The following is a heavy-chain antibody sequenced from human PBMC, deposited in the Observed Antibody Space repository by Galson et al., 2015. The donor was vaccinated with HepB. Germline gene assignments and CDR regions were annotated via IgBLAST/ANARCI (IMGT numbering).Heavy chain of an antibody. J-gene: IGHJ3*02. V-gene: IGHV3-30-3*01. CDR3: ARGGGYSGYDYGLSSAFDI. D-gene: IGHD5-12*01. Sequence: SLRLSCAASGFTFSSYAMHWVRQAPGKGLEWVAVISYDGSNKYYADSVKGRFTISRDNSKNTLYLQMNSLRAEDTAVYYCARGGGYSGYDYGLSSAFDIWGQGTMVTVSS. CDR1: GFTFSSYA. CDR2: ISYDGSNK.